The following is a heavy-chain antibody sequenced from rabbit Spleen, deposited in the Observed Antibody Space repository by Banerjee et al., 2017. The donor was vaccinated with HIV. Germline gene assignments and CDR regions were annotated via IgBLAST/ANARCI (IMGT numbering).Heavy chain of an antibody. CDR3: ARDLDGVIGWNFGW. Sequence: QSLEESGGGLVQPGGSLTLSCKASGFSFSSSYWMCWVRQAPGKGLEWIACIYGGNGNIWSATWAKGRFTISKASSTTVTLRMTSLTAADTATYFCARDLDGVIGWNFGWWGPGTLVTVS. D-gene: IGHD1-1*01. V-gene: IGHV1S40*01. J-gene: IGHJ4*01. CDR1: GFSFSSSYW. CDR2: IYGGNGNI.